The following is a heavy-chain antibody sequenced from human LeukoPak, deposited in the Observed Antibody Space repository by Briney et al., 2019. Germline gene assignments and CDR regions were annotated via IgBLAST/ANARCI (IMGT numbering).Heavy chain of an antibody. CDR1: GFTFSSYW. CDR3: AKDGDYCSGGSCYKLIDY. V-gene: IGHV3-7*03. Sequence: GGSLRLSCAASGFTFSSYWMSWVRQAPGKGLEWVANIKQDGSEKYYVDSVKGRFTISRDNAKNSVFLQMSSLRAEDTAVYYCAKDGDYCSGGSCYKLIDYWGQGTLVTVSS. J-gene: IGHJ4*02. CDR2: IKQDGSEK. D-gene: IGHD2-15*01.